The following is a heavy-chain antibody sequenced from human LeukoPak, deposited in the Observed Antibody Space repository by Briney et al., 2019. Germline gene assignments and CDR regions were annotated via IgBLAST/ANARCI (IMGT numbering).Heavy chain of an antibody. V-gene: IGHV3-30*02. Sequence: GGSLRLSCAASGFTFVEYGMHWVRQAPGKGLEWVAFIRYDGSETYYADSVKGRFTISRDNSKNTPYLQMNSLRAEDTAVYYCAKDKWELLNWYFDLWGCGTLVTVSS. D-gene: IGHD1-26*01. CDR2: IRYDGSET. CDR1: GFTFVEYG. CDR3: AKDKWELLNWYFDL. J-gene: IGHJ2*01.